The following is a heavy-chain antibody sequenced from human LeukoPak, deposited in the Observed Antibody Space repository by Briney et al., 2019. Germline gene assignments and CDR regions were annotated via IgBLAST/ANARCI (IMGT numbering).Heavy chain of an antibody. Sequence: GSLRLSCAASGFIFSSSWMSWVRQAPGKGLEWVANIKQDGNEKYYVDSVKGRFTISRDNAKNSLYLRMDSLRAEDTAVYYCARDPYYSFDYWGRGTLVTVSS. J-gene: IGHJ4*02. CDR1: GFIFSSSW. CDR2: IKQDGNEK. V-gene: IGHV3-7*04. D-gene: IGHD2-21*01. CDR3: ARDPYYSFDY.